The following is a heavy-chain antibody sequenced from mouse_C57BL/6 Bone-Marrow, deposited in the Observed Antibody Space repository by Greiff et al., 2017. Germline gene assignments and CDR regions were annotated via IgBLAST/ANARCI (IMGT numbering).Heavy chain of an antibody. J-gene: IGHJ3*01. Sequence: QVQLQQPGAELVKPGASVKMSCKASGYTFTSYWITWVKQRPGQGLEWIGDIYPGSGSTNYNEKFKSKATLTVDTSSSTAYMQLSSLTSEDSAVYYCARRGTGVGGFAYWGQGTLVTVSA. V-gene: IGHV1-55*01. D-gene: IGHD1-1*01. CDR2: IYPGSGST. CDR3: ARRGTGVGGFAY. CDR1: GYTFTSYW.